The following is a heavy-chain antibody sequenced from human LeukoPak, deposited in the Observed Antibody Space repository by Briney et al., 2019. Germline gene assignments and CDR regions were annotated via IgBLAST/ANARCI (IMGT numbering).Heavy chain of an antibody. D-gene: IGHD5-18*01. V-gene: IGHV5-10-1*01. CDR3: ARGGRGYSYGNRAYFDY. Sequence: GESLKISCKGSGYSFTSYWISWVRQMPGKGLEWMGRIDPSDSYTNYSPSFQGHVTISADKSISTAYLQWSSLKASDTAMYYCARGGRGYSYGNRAYFDYWGQGTLVTVSS. J-gene: IGHJ4*02. CDR1: GYSFTSYW. CDR2: IDPSDSYT.